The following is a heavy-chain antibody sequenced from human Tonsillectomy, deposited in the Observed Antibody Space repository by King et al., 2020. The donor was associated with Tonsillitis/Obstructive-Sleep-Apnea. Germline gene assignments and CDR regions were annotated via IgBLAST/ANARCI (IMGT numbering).Heavy chain of an antibody. CDR3: AVWFLYDTNSYYPDVFHM. D-gene: IGHD3-22*01. V-gene: IGHV7-4-1*02. CDR1: GYTFTNYA. Sequence: QLVQSGSELKKPGASVKVSCKASGYTFTNYAINWVRQAPGQGLEWMGWINTNTGNPTYAQGFTGRFVFSLDNSVSTAYLQISSLKAEDTAFYYFAVWFLYDTNSYYPDVFHMWGQGTMATISS. CDR2: INTNTGNP. J-gene: IGHJ3*02.